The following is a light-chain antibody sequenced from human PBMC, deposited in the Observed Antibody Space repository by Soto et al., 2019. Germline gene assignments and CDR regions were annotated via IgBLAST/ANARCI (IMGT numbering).Light chain of an antibody. J-gene: IGLJ1*01. CDR1: SANIGAGYE. CDR2: ENN. Sequence: QSVLTQPPSVSEAPRQRVTISCTGSSANIGAGYEAHWYQQVPGTAPKLLIYENNNRPSGVPDRFSGSKSGTSASLAITGIQAEDEAEYYCQSYDSSLSGDVFGTGTKVTVL. CDR3: QSYDSSLSGDV. V-gene: IGLV1-40*01.